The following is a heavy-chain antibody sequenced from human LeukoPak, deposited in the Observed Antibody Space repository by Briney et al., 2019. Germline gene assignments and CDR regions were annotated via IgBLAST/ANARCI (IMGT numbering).Heavy chain of an antibody. CDR2: IKQDGSVK. Sequence: PGGSLRLSCAASGFSFSSYWMSWVRQAPGKGLEWVANIKQDGSVKYYLTSVRGRFTISRDNAKNSLFLQMNSLRVEDTAVYYCARGGGHLDCWGQGTLVTVSS. J-gene: IGHJ4*02. D-gene: IGHD4-23*01. CDR1: GFSFSSYW. V-gene: IGHV3-7*03. CDR3: ARGGGHLDC.